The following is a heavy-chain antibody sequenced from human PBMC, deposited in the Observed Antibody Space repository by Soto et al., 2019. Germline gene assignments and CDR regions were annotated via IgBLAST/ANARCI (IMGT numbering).Heavy chain of an antibody. D-gene: IGHD1-1*01. CDR3: ARGTGTYLTNFDY. CDR2: IYYSGST. V-gene: IGHV4-59*01. Sequence: PSETLSLTCTVSGGSISSYYWSWIRQPPGKGLEWIGYIYYSGSTNYNPSLKSRVTISVDTSKNQFSLKLSSVTAADTAVYYCARGTGTYLTNFDYWGQGTLVTVSS. J-gene: IGHJ4*02. CDR1: GGSISSYY.